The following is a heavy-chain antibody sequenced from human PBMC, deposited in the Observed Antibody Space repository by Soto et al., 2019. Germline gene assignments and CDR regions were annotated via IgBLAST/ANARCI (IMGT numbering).Heavy chain of an antibody. D-gene: IGHD7-27*01. Sequence: SETLSLPCGGSGGSISRGGYSWSWIRQPPGKGLEWIGYIYHSGSTYYNPSLKSRVTISVDRSKNQFSLKLSSVTAADTAVYYCARVPGPWGQGTLVTVSS. CDR3: ARVPGP. CDR2: IYHSGST. J-gene: IGHJ5*02. V-gene: IGHV4-30-2*01. CDR1: GGSISRGGYS.